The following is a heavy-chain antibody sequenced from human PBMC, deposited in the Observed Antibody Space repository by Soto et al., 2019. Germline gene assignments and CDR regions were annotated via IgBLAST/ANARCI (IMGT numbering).Heavy chain of an antibody. Sequence: QVQLVQSGAEVKRPESSMKVSCKPSGGTFNNYAINWMRQAPGQGLEWMGGIIPTLGTPHYAQKFLGRVTITADESTRTVYMEMSSLTVEDTAVYYCARVGLGAYDYWGQGTLVIVSS. V-gene: IGHV1-69*01. CDR2: IIPTLGTP. D-gene: IGHD6-19*01. J-gene: IGHJ4*02. CDR3: ARVGLGAYDY. CDR1: GGTFNNYA.